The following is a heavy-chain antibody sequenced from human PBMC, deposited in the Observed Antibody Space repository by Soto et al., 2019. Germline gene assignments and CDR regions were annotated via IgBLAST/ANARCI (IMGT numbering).Heavy chain of an antibody. CDR2: IYYAGST. CDR3: AIIGGYYQALDS. CDR1: GGSLSNYY. V-gene: IGHV4-59*08. Sequence: QVQLQESGPGLVKPSETLSLTCTVSGGSLSNYYWSWTRQPPVKGLEWIGYIYYAGSTTYSPSLKSRVTISLDTSKKQFSLKLDSVTAADTAVYYCAIIGGYYQALDSWGQGTLVTVSS. D-gene: IGHD3-22*01. J-gene: IGHJ4*02.